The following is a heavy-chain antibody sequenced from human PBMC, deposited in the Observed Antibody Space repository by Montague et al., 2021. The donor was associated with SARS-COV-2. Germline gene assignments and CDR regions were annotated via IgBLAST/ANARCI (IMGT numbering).Heavy chain of an antibody. CDR2: IKPDGSDN. Sequence: FLRLSCAASGFSFSTFWMTWVRQAPGKGLEWVASIKPDGSDNYYWESVKGRFTISRDNARNSLYLQLNNLRAEDTAVYYCARDPNWGAHWGQGNLVTVSS. D-gene: IGHD7-27*01. V-gene: IGHV3-7*05. CDR1: GFSFSTFW. J-gene: IGHJ4*02. CDR3: ARDPNWGAH.